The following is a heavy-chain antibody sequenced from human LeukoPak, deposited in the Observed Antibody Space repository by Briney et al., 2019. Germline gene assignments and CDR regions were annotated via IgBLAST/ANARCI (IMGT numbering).Heavy chain of an antibody. V-gene: IGHV4-39*07. Sequence: PSETLSLTCTVSGGSISSSSYYWGWIRQPPGKGLEWIGSIYHSGSTYYNPSLKSRVTISVDTSKNQFSLKLSSVTAADTAVYYCARDGGITMVRGVIWSPLLGYWGQGTLVTVSS. J-gene: IGHJ4*02. CDR1: GGSISSSSYY. D-gene: IGHD3-10*01. CDR3: ARDGGITMVRGVIWSPLLGY. CDR2: IYHSGST.